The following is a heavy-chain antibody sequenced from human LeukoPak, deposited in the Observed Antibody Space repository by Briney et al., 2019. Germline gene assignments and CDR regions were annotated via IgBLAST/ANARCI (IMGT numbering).Heavy chain of an antibody. CDR2: ISSSSSTI. Sequence: GGSLRLSCAASGFTFSSYSMNWVRQAPGKGLEWVSYISSSSSTIYYADSVKGRFTISRDNAKNSLYLQMNSLRAEDTAVYYCARDGIVGATRPNWFDPWGQGTLVTVSS. J-gene: IGHJ5*02. D-gene: IGHD1-26*01. CDR3: ARDGIVGATRPNWFDP. CDR1: GFTFSSYS. V-gene: IGHV3-48*01.